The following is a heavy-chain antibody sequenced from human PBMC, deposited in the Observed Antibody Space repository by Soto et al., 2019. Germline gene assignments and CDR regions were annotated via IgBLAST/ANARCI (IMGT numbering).Heavy chain of an antibody. CDR3: ARVPRTAIFGVIIAYYFDY. D-gene: IGHD3-3*01. Sequence: SETLSLTCTVSGGSISSSSYYWGWIRQPPGKGLEWIGYIYRSGSTNYNPSLKSRLTISVDTSKNQFSLKMSSVTAADTAVCYCARVPRTAIFGVIIAYYFDYWGQGTLVTVSS. CDR1: GGSISSSSYY. V-gene: IGHV4-61*05. J-gene: IGHJ4*02. CDR2: IYRSGST.